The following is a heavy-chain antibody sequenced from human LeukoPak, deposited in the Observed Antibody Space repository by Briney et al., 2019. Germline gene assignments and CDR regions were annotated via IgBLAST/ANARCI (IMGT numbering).Heavy chain of an antibody. D-gene: IGHD2-2*02. CDR1: GYTFTGYY. J-gene: IGHJ4*02. Sequence: ASVKVSCKASGYTFTGYYMHWVRQAPGQGLEWMGWINPNSGGTNYAQKFQGRVTMTRDTSISTAYMELSRLRSDDTAVYFCVRGSRDCAAASCYNYWGQGTLVTVPS. CDR3: VRGSRDCAAASCYNY. CDR2: INPNSGGT. V-gene: IGHV1-2*02.